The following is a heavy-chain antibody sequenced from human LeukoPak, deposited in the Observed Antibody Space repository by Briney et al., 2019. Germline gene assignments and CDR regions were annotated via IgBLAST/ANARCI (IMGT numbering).Heavy chain of an antibody. D-gene: IGHD2-8*02. CDR3: ARGSIRVLGHYYYYGMDV. CDR1: GYTFTSYD. V-gene: IGHV1-8*01. J-gene: IGHJ6*02. Sequence: RWASVKVSCKASGYTFTSYDINWVRQATGQGLEWMGWMNPNSGNTGYAQKFQGRVTMTRNTSISTAYMELSSLRSEDTAVYYCARGSIRVLGHYYYYGMDVWGQGTTVTVSS. CDR2: MNPNSGNT.